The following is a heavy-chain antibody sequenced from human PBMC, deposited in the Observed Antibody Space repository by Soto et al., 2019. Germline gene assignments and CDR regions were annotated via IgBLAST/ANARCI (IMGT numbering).Heavy chain of an antibody. CDR2: VYYRGSI. Sequence: PSETLSLTCTVSGDSISSPDYYWSWIRQAPGKGLELIGYVYYRGSIYYTPSFESRVSNSIDTSKNQFSLRLTSVTAADSAVYFCARVTFTPNWFDSWGQGTPVTVSS. CDR3: ARVTFTPNWFDS. V-gene: IGHV4-30-4*01. CDR1: GDSISSPDYY. D-gene: IGHD3-16*01. J-gene: IGHJ5*01.